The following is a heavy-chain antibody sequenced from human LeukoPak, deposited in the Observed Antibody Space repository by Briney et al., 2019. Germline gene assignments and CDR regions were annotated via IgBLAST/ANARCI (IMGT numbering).Heavy chain of an antibody. J-gene: IGHJ4*02. CDR1: GFTFSSHV. D-gene: IGHD6-19*01. CDR2: ISDSGDST. CDR3: AKDKRVAVTGMSYY. Sequence: GGSLRLSCAASGFTFSSHVMSWVRQAPGKGLEWVSGISDSGDSTSYADSVKGRLTISRDNSKSTLYLQMNSLRAEDTAVYYCAKDKRVAVTGMSYYWGQGTLVTVSS. V-gene: IGHV3-23*01.